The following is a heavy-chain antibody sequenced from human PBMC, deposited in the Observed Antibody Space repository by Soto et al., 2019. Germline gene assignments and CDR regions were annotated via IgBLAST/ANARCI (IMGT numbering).Heavy chain of an antibody. J-gene: IGHJ4*02. Sequence: QVQLVESGGGVVQPGRSRRFPCAASGFTFSRYGMHGVRQAPGKGLEWVAAIAFDGSRQYYADSVKGRFTISRDNSKNTVFLQSNSLRDEDTAVYYCAKDLGGDGNSVYWGQGTLVTVPT. V-gene: IGHV3-30*18. CDR1: GFTFSRYG. D-gene: IGHD3-16*01. CDR3: AKDLGGDGNSVY. CDR2: IAFDGSRQ.